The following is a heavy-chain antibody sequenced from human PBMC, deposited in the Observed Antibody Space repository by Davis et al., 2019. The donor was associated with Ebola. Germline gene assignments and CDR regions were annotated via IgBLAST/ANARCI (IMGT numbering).Heavy chain of an antibody. CDR2: ISSSSSTI. Sequence: GGSLRLSCAASGFTFSSYSMNWVRQAPGKGLEWVSYISSSSSTIYYADSVKGRFTISRDNAKNSLYLQMNSLRAEDTAVYYCAREGCSSTSCFYYYYGMDVWGQGTTVTVSS. D-gene: IGHD2-2*01. CDR1: GFTFSSYS. J-gene: IGHJ6*02. CDR3: AREGCSSTSCFYYYYGMDV. V-gene: IGHV3-48*01.